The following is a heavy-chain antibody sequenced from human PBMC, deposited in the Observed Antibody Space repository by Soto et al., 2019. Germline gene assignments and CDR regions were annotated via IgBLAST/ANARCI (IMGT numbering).Heavy chain of an antibody. Sequence: GSLRLSCAASGFTFSSYWMSWVRQAPGKGLEWVANIKQDGSEKYYVDSVKGRFTISRDNAKNSLYLQMNSLRAEDTAVYYCARAPRSDSSGYYDYWGQGTLVTVSS. CDR1: GFTFSSYW. D-gene: IGHD3-22*01. J-gene: IGHJ4*02. CDR3: ARAPRSDSSGYYDY. V-gene: IGHV3-7*01. CDR2: IKQDGSEK.